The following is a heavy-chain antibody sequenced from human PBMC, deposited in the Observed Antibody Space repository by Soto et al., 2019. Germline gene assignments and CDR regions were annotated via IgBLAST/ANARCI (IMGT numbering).Heavy chain of an antibody. CDR2: IIPIFGTA. J-gene: IGHJ6*02. CDR3: AAVETPPGYYHGMHV. CDR1: GGTFSSYA. D-gene: IGHD2-15*01. Sequence: SVKVSCKASGGTFSSYAISWVRQAPGQGLEWMGGIIPIFGTANYAQRFQERVTITRDMSTSTAYMELSSLKPEDTAVYYCAAVETPPGYYHGMHVWGQGTTVTVSS. V-gene: IGHV1-69*05.